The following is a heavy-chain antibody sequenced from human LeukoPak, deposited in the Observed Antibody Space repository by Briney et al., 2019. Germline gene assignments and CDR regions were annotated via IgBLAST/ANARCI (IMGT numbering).Heavy chain of an antibody. CDR3: ARDGIAAVDFDY. D-gene: IGHD6-13*01. CDR1: GFTFRTYS. J-gene: IGHJ4*02. CDR2: ISSSSSSI. Sequence: GGSLRLSCAASGFTFRTYSMSWVRQTPGKGLEWVSSISSSSSSIQYAVSMKGRFSISRDDAKNSLYLQMNSLSAEDTAVYYCARDGIAAVDFDYWGQGILVTVSS. V-gene: IGHV3-21*01.